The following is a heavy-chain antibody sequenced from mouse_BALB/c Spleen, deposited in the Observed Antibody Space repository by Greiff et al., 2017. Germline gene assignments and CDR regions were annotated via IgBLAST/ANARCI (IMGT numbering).Heavy chain of an antibody. D-gene: IGHD1-1*01. CDR2: ISYSGST. Sequence: EVQLQESGPGLVKPSQSLSLTCTVTGYSITSDYAWNWIRQFPGNKLEWMGYISYSGSTSYNPSLKSRISITRDTSKNQFFLQLNSVTTEDTATYYCARRYGSSYTWFAYWGQGTLVTVSA. CDR3: ARRYGSSYTWFAY. V-gene: IGHV3-2*02. CDR1: GYSITSDYA. J-gene: IGHJ3*01.